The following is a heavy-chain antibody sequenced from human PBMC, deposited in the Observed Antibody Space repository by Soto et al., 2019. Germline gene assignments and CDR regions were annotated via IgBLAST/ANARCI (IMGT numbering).Heavy chain of an antibody. CDR1: GFTFSSYS. CDR2: ISSSSSTI. D-gene: IGHD6-13*01. Sequence: EVQLVESGGGLVQPGGSLRLSCAASGFTFSSYSMNWVRQAPGKGLEWVSYISSSSSTIYYADSVKGRFTISRDNAKNSLYLQMNSRRAEDTAVYYCAGDSVAAAGVRWFDPWGQGTLVTVSS. J-gene: IGHJ5*02. V-gene: IGHV3-48*01. CDR3: AGDSVAAAGVRWFDP.